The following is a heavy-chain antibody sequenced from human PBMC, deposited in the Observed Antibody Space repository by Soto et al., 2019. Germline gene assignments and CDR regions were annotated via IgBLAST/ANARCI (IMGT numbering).Heavy chain of an antibody. CDR2: IYYSGST. V-gene: IGHV4-59*08. Sequence: SETLSLTCTVSGGSISSYYWSWIRQPPGKGLEWIGYIYYSGSTNYNPSLKSRVTISVDTSKNQFSLKLNSVTAADTAVYYCARHAAPNYDFWSTALSYYYYMDVWGKGTTVTVSS. J-gene: IGHJ6*03. CDR3: ARHAAPNYDFWSTALSYYYYMDV. D-gene: IGHD3-3*01. CDR1: GGSISSYY.